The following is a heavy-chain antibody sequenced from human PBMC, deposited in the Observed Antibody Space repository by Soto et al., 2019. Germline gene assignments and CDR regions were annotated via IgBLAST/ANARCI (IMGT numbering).Heavy chain of an antibody. CDR3: ARMGVAGTYYYGMDV. CDR2: ISSSSSYT. CDR1: GLTFSDYY. Sequence: GGSMRLSCAASGLTFSDYYMSWIRQAPGKGLEWVSYISSSSSYTNYADSVKGRFTISRDNAKNSLYLQMNSLRAEDTAVYYCARMGVAGTYYYGMDVWGQGTTVTVSS. V-gene: IGHV3-11*06. J-gene: IGHJ6*02. D-gene: IGHD6-19*01.